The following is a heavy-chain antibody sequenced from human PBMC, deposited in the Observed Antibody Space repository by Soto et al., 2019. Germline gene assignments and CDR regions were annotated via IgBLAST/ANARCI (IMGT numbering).Heavy chain of an antibody. D-gene: IGHD5-18*01. J-gene: IGHJ4*01. Sequence: ASVKVSCKASGYTFTSYGISRVLQAPGQGREWMGWISAYNGNTNYAQKLQGRVTMTTDTSTSTAYMELRSLRSDDPAVYYCARVDTAMVRASYWGQGTLVTVSS. V-gene: IGHV1-18*01. CDR3: ARVDTAMVRASY. CDR2: ISAYNGNT. CDR1: GYTFTSYG.